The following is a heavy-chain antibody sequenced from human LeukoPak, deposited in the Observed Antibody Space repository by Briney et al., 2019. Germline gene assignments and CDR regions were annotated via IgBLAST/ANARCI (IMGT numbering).Heavy chain of an antibody. CDR3: ARNRYCGGDFYPWDFHY. Sequence: GGSLRLSCAASGFTFSSYCMNWVRQAPGKGLEWVSSITESSTYIYYADSVKARFTISRDNAKNSVYLQMNSLRAEDTAVYYCARNRYCGGDFYPWDFHYWGQGTPVTVSS. J-gene: IGHJ4*02. CDR2: ITESSTYI. CDR1: GFTFSSYC. V-gene: IGHV3-21*01. D-gene: IGHD2-21*02.